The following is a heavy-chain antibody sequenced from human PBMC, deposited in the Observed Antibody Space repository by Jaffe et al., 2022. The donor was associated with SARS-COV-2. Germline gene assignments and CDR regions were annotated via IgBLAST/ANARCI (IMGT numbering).Heavy chain of an antibody. Sequence: QVQLQESGPGLVKPSQTLSLTCTVSGGSISSGSYYWSWIRQPAGKGLEWIGRIYTSGSTNYNPSLKSRVTISVDTSKNQFSLKLSSVTAADTAVYYCARESNSLDYWGQGTLVTVSS. CDR1: GGSISSGSYY. CDR2: IYTSGST. CDR3: ARESNSLDY. D-gene: IGHD4-4*01. V-gene: IGHV4-61*02. J-gene: IGHJ4*02.